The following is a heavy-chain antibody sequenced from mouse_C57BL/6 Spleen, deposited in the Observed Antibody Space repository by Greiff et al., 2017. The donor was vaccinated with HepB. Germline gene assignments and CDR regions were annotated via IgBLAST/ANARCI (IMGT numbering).Heavy chain of an antibody. CDR1: GYAFSSSW. D-gene: IGHD1-1*01. Sequence: QVQLQQSGPELVKPGASVKISCKASGYAFSSSWMNWVKQRPGKGLEWIGRIYPGDGDTNYNGKFKGKATLTADKSSSTAYMQLSSLTSEDSAVYFGARGFITTGVDYWGQGTTLTVSS. CDR2: IYPGDGDT. V-gene: IGHV1-82*01. CDR3: ARGFITTGVDY. J-gene: IGHJ2*01.